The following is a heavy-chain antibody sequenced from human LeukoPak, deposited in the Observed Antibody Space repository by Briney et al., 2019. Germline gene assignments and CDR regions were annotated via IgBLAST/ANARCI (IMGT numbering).Heavy chain of an antibody. V-gene: IGHV3-7*01. CDR1: GFTFSSYW. CDR2: IKQDGSEK. CDR3: AREVRAYIGDSPTGQYMDV. Sequence: PGGSLRLSCAASGFTFSSYWMSWVRQAPGKGLEWVANIKQDGSEKYYVDSVKGRFTISRDNAKNSLYLQMNSLRAEDTAVYYCAREVRAYIGDSPTGQYMDVWGKGTTVTVSS. J-gene: IGHJ6*03. D-gene: IGHD5-12*01.